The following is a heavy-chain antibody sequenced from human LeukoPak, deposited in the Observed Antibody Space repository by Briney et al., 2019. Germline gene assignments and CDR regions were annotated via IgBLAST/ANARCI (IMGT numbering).Heavy chain of an antibody. Sequence: PGGSLRLSCAASGFTFSGYSVNWVRQAPGKGLEWVSSISSTSSYIYYADSVKGRFTISRDNAKNSLYLQMNSLRAEDTAVYYCARGYSSGWHAKAEYFQHWGQGTLVTVSS. V-gene: IGHV3-21*01. D-gene: IGHD6-19*01. CDR3: ARGYSSGWHAKAEYFQH. CDR2: ISSTSSYI. J-gene: IGHJ1*01. CDR1: GFTFSGYS.